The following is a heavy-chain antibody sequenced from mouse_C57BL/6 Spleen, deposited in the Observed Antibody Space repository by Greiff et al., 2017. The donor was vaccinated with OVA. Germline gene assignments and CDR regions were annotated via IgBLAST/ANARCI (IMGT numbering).Heavy chain of an antibody. CDR2: ISSGSSTI. CDR3: ARGPGTHYFDY. V-gene: IGHV5-17*01. D-gene: IGHD4-1*01. CDR1: GFTFSDYG. J-gene: IGHJ2*01. Sequence: DVKLVESGGGLVKPGGSLKLSCAASGFTFSDYGMHWVRQAPEKGLEWVAYISSGSSTIYYADTVKGRFTISRDNAKNTLFLQMTSLRSEDTAMYYCARGPGTHYFDYWGQGTTLTVSS.